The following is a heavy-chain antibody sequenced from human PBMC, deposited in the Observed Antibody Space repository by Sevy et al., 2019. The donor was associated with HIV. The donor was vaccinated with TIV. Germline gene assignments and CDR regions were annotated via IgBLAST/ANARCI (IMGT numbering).Heavy chain of an antibody. CDR3: ARGKSGYGYALNY. CDR1: GFTVNSNY. V-gene: IGHV3-66*01. J-gene: IGHJ4*02. D-gene: IGHD5-18*01. CDR2: IHSDDTT. Sequence: GGSLRLSCAASGFTVNSNYMTWVRQAPGKGLEGVSVIHSDDTTYYADSVKDRFTISRDNFKNTLYLHMCSLRAEDTAVYYCARGKSGYGYALNYWGQGTLVTVSS.